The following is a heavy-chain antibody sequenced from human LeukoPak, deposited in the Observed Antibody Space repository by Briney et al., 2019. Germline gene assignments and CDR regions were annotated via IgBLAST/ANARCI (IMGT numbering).Heavy chain of an antibody. CDR1: GGSIRSSSFY. CDR3: ARVGPSNSCLYYFDY. Sequence: PSETLSLTCTVSGGSIRSSSFYWGWIRQPPGKGLEWIGSIYFSGSTYYNPSLKSRVTISVDTSKNRFSLNLSSVTAADTAVYYCARVGPSNSCLYYFDYWGQGTLVTVSS. V-gene: IGHV4-39*07. D-gene: IGHD6-13*01. CDR2: IYFSGST. J-gene: IGHJ4*02.